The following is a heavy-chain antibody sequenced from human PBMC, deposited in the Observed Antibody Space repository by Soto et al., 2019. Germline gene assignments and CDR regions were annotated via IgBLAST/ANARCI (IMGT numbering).Heavy chain of an antibody. CDR3: ARAGQYDFWSAYLLNYDY. V-gene: IGHV4-34*01. J-gene: IGHJ4*02. CDR2: INHSGST. CDR1: GGSFSGYY. Sequence: SETLSLTCAVYGGSFSGYYWSWIRQPPGKGLEWIGEINHSGSTNYNPSLKSRVTISLDTSKNQFSLKLSSVTAADTAVYYCARAGQYDFWSAYLLNYDYWGQGTLVTVSS. D-gene: IGHD3-3*01.